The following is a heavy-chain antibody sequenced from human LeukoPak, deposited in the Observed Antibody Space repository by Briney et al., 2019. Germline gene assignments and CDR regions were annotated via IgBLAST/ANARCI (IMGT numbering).Heavy chain of an antibody. CDR3: ARDSVPQVVPAAIPFDY. J-gene: IGHJ4*02. CDR1: GFTFDDYA. V-gene: IGHV3-9*01. Sequence: PGGSLRLSCAASGFTFDDYAMHWVRQAPGKGLEWVSGISWNSGSIGYADSVKGRFTISRDNAKNSLYLQMNSLRAEDTAVYYCARDSVPQVVPAAIPFDYWGQGTLVTVSS. D-gene: IGHD2-2*02. CDR2: ISWNSGSI.